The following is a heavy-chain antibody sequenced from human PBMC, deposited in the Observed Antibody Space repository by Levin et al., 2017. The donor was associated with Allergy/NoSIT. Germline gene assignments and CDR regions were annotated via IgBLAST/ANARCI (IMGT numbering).Heavy chain of an antibody. Sequence: GGSLGLSCAASGFTFDDYAMHWVRQAPGKGLEWVSGSSWNSGSIGYADSVKGRFTISRDNAKNSLYLQMNSLRSEDTALYYCAKAAGYSSSGHLDYWGQGTLVTVSS. V-gene: IGHV3-9*01. D-gene: IGHD6-13*01. CDR3: AKAAGYSSSGHLDY. CDR1: GFTFDDYA. J-gene: IGHJ4*02. CDR2: SSWNSGSI.